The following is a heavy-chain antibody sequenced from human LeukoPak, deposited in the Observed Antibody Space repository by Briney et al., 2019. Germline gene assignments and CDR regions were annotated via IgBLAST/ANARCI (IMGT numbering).Heavy chain of an antibody. CDR2: ISGSGGST. V-gene: IGHV3-23*01. J-gene: IGHJ4*02. Sequence: GGSLRLSCAASGFTFSTYVMNWVRQAPGKGLEWVSAISGSGGSTYYADSVKGRFTISRDNSKNTLYLQMNSLRAEDTAVYYCARDLYSGYDSESGVFDYWGQGTLVTVSS. D-gene: IGHD5-12*01. CDR1: GFTFSTYV. CDR3: ARDLYSGYDSESGVFDY.